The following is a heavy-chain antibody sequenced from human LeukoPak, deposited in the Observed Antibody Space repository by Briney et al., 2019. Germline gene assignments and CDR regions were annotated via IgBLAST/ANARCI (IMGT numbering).Heavy chain of an antibody. V-gene: IGHV4-31*03. J-gene: IGHJ3*02. D-gene: IGHD3-9*01. CDR3: ARFEEGDAFDI. Sequence: SETLSLTCTVSGGSISSGGYYWSWIRQHPGKGLEWIGYIYYSGSTYYNPSLKSRVTISVDTSKNQFSLKLSSVTAADTAVYYCARFEEGDAFDIWGQGTIVTVSS. CDR2: IYYSGST. CDR1: GGSISSGGYY.